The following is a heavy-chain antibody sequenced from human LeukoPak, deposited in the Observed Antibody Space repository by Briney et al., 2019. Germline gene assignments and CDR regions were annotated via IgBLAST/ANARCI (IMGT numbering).Heavy chain of an antibody. CDR3: ARIGRNSSIRSCTNGVCSRRWGHYFDY. Sequence: GGSLRLSCAASGFTFSSYSMNWVRQAPGKGLEWLSYISSSTSNKYYADSVKGRFTISIDNAKNSLSLQINSLRAEDTAVYYCARIGRNSSIRSCTNGVCSRRWGHYFDYWGQGTLVTVSS. D-gene: IGHD2-8*01. V-gene: IGHV3-48*01. J-gene: IGHJ4*02. CDR2: ISSSTSNK. CDR1: GFTFSSYS.